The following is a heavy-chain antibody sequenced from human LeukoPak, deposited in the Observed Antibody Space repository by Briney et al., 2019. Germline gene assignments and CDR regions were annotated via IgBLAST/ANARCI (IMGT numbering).Heavy chain of an antibody. CDR2: ISSSGTTI. CDR1: GFTFSWYN. D-gene: IGHD3-16*01. CDR3: ARDREVGMSYGFDY. Sequence: GGPLRLSCTVSGFTFSWYNMNWVRQRPGKGPEWVSYISSSGTTIYYADSVKGRFTISRDNANNSLFLQLNNLRAEDTAVYYCARDREVGMSYGFDYWGQGTLVTVSS. J-gene: IGHJ4*02. V-gene: IGHV3-48*01.